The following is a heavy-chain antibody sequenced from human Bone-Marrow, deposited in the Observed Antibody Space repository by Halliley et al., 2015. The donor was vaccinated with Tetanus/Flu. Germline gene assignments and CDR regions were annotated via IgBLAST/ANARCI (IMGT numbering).Heavy chain of an antibody. Sequence: TLSLTCAVSGFSIGSGGYYWSWIRQHPGKGLEWIGYIYYSGTTYYNPSLKSRLTISVDTSKNQFSLKLNSVTAADTAVYFRARGHSYGSGSYYAQDWGQGTLVTVSS. J-gene: IGHJ4*02. CDR1: GFSIGSGGYY. D-gene: IGHD3-10*01. CDR2: IYYSGTT. CDR3: ARGHSYGSGSYYAQD. V-gene: IGHV4-31*11.